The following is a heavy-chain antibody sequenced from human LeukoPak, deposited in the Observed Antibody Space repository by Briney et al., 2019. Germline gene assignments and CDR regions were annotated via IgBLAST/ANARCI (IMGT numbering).Heavy chain of an antibody. CDR3: ARDGVGDFGAFDI. CDR1: GGTFSSYP. J-gene: IGHJ3*02. V-gene: IGHV1-69*01. CDR2: IIPIFGTA. Sequence: SVKVSCKASGGTFSSYPISWVRQAPGQGLEWMGGIIPIFGTANYAQKFQGRVTITADESTSTAYMELSSLRSEDTAVYYCARDGVGDFGAFDIWGQGTMVTVSS. D-gene: IGHD3-10*01.